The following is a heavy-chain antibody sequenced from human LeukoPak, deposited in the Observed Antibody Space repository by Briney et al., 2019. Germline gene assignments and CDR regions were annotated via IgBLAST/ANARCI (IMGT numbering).Heavy chain of an antibody. J-gene: IGHJ4*02. CDR2: IYHSGST. D-gene: IGHD4-17*01. CDR3: ARASFDDYGDPGRFDY. CDR1: GGSISSGGYS. V-gene: IGHV4-30-2*01. Sequence: PSETLSLTCTVSGGSISSGGYSWSWIRQPPGKGLEWIGYIYHSGSTYYNPSLKSRVTISVDRSKNQFSLKLSSVTAADTAVYYCARASFDDYGDPGRFDYWGQGTLVTVSS.